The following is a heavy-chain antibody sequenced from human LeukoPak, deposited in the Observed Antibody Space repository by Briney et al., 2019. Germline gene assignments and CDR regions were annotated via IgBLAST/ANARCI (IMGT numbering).Heavy chain of an antibody. V-gene: IGHV4-4*09. Sequence: SETLSLTYTVSGGSISSYYWSWIRQPPGKGLEWIGYIYTSGSTNYNPSLKSRVTISVDTPKNQYSLKLSSVTAADTAVYYCATRYDSAFDIWGQGTMVTVSS. CDR3: ATRYDSAFDI. J-gene: IGHJ3*02. CDR2: IYTSGST. D-gene: IGHD3-22*01. CDR1: GGSISSYY.